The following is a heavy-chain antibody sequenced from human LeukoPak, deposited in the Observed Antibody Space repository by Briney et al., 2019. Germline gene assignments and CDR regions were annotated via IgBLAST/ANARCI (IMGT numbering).Heavy chain of an antibody. V-gene: IGHV3-15*01. CDR2: IKSKTDDGTT. D-gene: IGHD3-3*01. CDR1: GFTFNNAW. Sequence: PGGSLRLSCVVSGFTFNNAWLSWVRQAPGKGLEWVGRIKSKTDDGTTDYAAPVKGRFIISRDDSKNTLYLQMNNLKSEDTAVYYCTKVYYDFWSGYNFYLDYWGQGTLVTVSS. CDR3: TKVYYDFWSGYNFYLDY. J-gene: IGHJ4*02.